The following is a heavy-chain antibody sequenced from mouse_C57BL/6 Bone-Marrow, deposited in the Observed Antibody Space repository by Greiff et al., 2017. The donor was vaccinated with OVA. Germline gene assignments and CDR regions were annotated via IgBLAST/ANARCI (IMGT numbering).Heavy chain of an antibody. Sequence: VQLQQSGPELVKPGASVKIPCKASGYTFTDYNMDWVKQSHGKSLEWIGDINPNNGGTIYNQKFKGKATLTVDKSSSTAYMELRSLTSEDTACYYCARTPLYYGSSNWYFDVWGTGTTVTVSS. CDR3: ARTPLYYGSSNWYFDV. CDR1: GYTFTDYN. V-gene: IGHV1-18*01. D-gene: IGHD1-1*01. CDR2: INPNNGGT. J-gene: IGHJ1*03.